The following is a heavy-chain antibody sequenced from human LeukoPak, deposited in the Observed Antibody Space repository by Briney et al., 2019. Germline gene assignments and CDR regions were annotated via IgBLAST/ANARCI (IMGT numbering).Heavy chain of an antibody. CDR3: ARGFDGLRLKGQYFDY. V-gene: IGHV3-48*03. CDR1: GFTFSSYE. D-gene: IGHD5/OR15-5a*01. J-gene: IGHJ4*02. Sequence: GGSLRLSCAASGFTFSSYEMNWVRQAPGKGLEWVLYISSSGSTIYYADSVKGRFTISRDNAKNSLYLQMNSLRAEDTAVYYCARGFDGLRLKGQYFDYWGQGTLVTVSS. CDR2: ISSSGSTI.